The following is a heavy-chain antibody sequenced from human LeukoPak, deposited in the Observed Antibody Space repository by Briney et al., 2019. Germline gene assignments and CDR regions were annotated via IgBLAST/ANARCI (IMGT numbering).Heavy chain of an antibody. CDR1: GAFSSSYY. D-gene: IGHD2-2*01. J-gene: IGHJ5*02. CDR2: IYTGGSA. CDR3: ARGCSSTSCYLSGGNRFDP. V-gene: IGHV4-4*07. Sequence: PSETLSLTCSVSGAFSSSYYWTWIRQPAGKGLEWIGRIYTGGSANYNPSLRSRVNMSVDKSKNQFSLKLSSVTAADTAVYYCARGCSSTSCYLSGGNRFDPWGQGTLVIVSS.